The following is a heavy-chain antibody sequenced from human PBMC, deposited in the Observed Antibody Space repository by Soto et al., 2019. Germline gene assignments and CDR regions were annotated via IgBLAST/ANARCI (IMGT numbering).Heavy chain of an antibody. Sequence: QVQLQESGPGLVKPSATLSLTCTISGGSLSGVYWSWLRQAPGKGLEWIGYMSYTGRTDYNPSLNSRVTISVDPSKIHFFVNLSSVTAADTAVYYCELMDSSDYYRIVYWGQGALVTVSS. CDR2: MSYTGRT. CDR3: ELMDSSDYYRIVY. D-gene: IGHD3-22*01. CDR1: GGSLSGVY. V-gene: IGHV4-59*01. J-gene: IGHJ4*02.